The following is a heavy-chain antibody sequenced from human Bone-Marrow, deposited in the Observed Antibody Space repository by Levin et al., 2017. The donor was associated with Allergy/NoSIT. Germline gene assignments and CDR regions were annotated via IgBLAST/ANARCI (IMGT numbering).Heavy chain of an antibody. J-gene: IGHJ4*02. V-gene: IGHV3-23*01. CDR1: GFTFSIYA. CDR2: ISNTGGNT. CDR3: AKTGQLDS. Sequence: GGSLRLSCAASGFTFSIYAMSWVRQAPGKGLEWVSLISNTGGNTYYADSVKGRFTISRDNSKNTVHLQMNSLRVEDTAIYYCAKTGQLDSWGQGTLVTVSS.